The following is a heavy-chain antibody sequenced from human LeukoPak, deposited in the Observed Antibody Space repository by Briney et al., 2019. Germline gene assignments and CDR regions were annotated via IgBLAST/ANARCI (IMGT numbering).Heavy chain of an antibody. J-gene: IGHJ4*02. D-gene: IGHD3-9*01. CDR2: MNPNSGNT. CDR1: GYTFTSYD. Sequence: GASVKVSCKASGYTFTSYDINWVRQATGQGLEWMGWMNPNSGNTGYAQKFQGRVTMTRDTSTSTVYMELSSLRSEDTAVYYCARGTDTKLRYFDWLSDYWGQGTLVTVSS. V-gene: IGHV1-8*02. CDR3: ARGTDTKLRYFDWLSDY.